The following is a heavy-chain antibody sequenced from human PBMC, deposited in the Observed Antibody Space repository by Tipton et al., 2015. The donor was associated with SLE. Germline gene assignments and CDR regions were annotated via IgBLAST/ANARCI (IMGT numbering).Heavy chain of an antibody. CDR2: IYYSGST. D-gene: IGHD6-13*01. V-gene: IGHV4-59*01. CDR1: GGSISSYY. J-gene: IGHJ4*02. Sequence: LRLSCTVSGGSISSYYWSWIRQPPGKGLEWIGYIYYSGSTNYNPSLKSRVTISVDTSKNQFSLKLSSVTAADTAVYYCAREYSSSWYFDYWGQGTLVTVSS. CDR3: AREYSSSWYFDY.